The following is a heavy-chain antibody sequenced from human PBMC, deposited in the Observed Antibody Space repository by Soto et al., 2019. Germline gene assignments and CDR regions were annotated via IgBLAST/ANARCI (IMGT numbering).Heavy chain of an antibody. CDR3: TRDVDFGEEDV. D-gene: IGHD4-17*01. CDR1: GGSISSSSYS. V-gene: IGHV4-39*07. CDR2: FYYSGST. Sequence: SETLSLTCTVSGGSISSSSYSWGWIRQPPGKGPEWIGTFYYSGSTYYNPSLNSRVTMSIDTSKNQFSLKLSSVTAADTAVYFCTRDVDFGEEDVWGQGTTVTVSS. J-gene: IGHJ6*02.